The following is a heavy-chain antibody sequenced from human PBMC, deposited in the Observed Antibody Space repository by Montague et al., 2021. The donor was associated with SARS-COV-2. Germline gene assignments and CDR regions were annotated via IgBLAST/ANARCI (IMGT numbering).Heavy chain of an antibody. CDR2: VKGDGSRI. V-gene: IGHV3-74*01. CDR1: GFTFSSYW. CDR3: ARGYFPVGGSENWGSYGMDV. J-gene: IGHJ6*02. D-gene: IGHD3-16*01. Sequence: SLSLSFSASGFTFSSYWMHWVRQAPGTGLVWVSRVKGDGSRISYADSVKGRFTISRDNAKNTLYLQMNSLRAEDTAVYFCARGYFPVGGSENWGSYGMDVWGQGTTVTVSS.